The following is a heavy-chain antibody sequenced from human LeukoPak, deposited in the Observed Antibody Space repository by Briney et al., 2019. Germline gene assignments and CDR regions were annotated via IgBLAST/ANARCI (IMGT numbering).Heavy chain of an antibody. V-gene: IGHV3-30*18. CDR3: AKELYGKSFFDF. CDR2: ISYDGSNK. Sequence: QPGGSLRLSCAASGFTFSSYGMHWVRQAPGKGLEWVAVISYDGSNKFYGDSVKGRFTISRDNSKNTVHLQMNNLRPEDTAVYFCAKELYGKSFFDFWGQGALVTVSS. J-gene: IGHJ4*02. CDR1: GFTFSSYG. D-gene: IGHD2-8*01.